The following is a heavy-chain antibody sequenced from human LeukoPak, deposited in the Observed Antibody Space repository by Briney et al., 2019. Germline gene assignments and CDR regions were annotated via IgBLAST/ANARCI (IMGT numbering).Heavy chain of an antibody. J-gene: IGHJ4*02. CDR2: IYYSGST. CDR1: GGSFSGYY. V-gene: IGHV4-34*01. D-gene: IGHD6-19*01. Sequence: SETLSLTCAVYGGSFSGYYWSWIRQPPGKGLEWIGSIYYSGSTYYNPSLTSRVTISVDTSKNQFSLKLSSVTAADTAVYYCARHLGSGWYFGAYYFDYWGQGTLVTVSS. CDR3: ARHLGSGWYFGAYYFDY.